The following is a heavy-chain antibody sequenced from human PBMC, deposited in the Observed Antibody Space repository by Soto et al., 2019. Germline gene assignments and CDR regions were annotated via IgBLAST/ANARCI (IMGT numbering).Heavy chain of an antibody. Sequence: ASVKVSCKASGYTFTSYGISWVRQAPGQGLEWMGWISAYNGNTNYAQKLQGRVTMTTDTSTSTAYMELRSLRSDDTAVYYCARGEQLVRPLYYYYYYMDVWGKGTTVTVSS. J-gene: IGHJ6*03. D-gene: IGHD6-6*01. CDR2: ISAYNGNT. CDR3: ARGEQLVRPLYYYYYYMDV. CDR1: GYTFTSYG. V-gene: IGHV1-18*01.